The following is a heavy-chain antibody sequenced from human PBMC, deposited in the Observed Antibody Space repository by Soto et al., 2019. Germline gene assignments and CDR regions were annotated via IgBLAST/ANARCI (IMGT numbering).Heavy chain of an antibody. CDR3: ARALGDGYNLDY. J-gene: IGHJ4*02. Sequence: QVQLVQSGAEVKKPGSSVKVSCKASGGTFSSYTISWVRQAPGQGLEWMGRIIPILGIANYAQKFQGRVTIXADXSTSTAYMELSSLRSEDTAVYYCARALGDGYNLDYWGQGTLVTVSS. V-gene: IGHV1-69*02. CDR2: IIPILGIA. D-gene: IGHD5-12*01. CDR1: GGTFSSYT.